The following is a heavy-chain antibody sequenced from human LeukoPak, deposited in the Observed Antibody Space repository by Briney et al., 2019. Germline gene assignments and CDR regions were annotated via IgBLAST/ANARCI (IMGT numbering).Heavy chain of an antibody. CDR1: GFTFSSYA. J-gene: IGHJ5*02. CDR3: ARAIGDYCSGGSCYNNWFDP. D-gene: IGHD2-15*01. Sequence: PGRSLRLSCAASGFTFSSYAMHWVRQAPGKGLEWVAVISYDGSNKYYADSVKGRFTISRDNSKNTLYLQMNSLRAEDTAVYYCARAIGDYCSGGSCYNNWFDPWGQGTLVTVSS. CDR2: ISYDGSNK. V-gene: IGHV3-30*01.